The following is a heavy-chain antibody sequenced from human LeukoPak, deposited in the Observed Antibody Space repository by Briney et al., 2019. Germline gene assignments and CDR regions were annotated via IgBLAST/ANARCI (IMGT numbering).Heavy chain of an antibody. CDR3: ARDRYYYDSSARYFDY. Sequence: SETLSLTCAVFGGSFSGYYWSWIRQPAGKGLEWIGRIHTSGSTNYSPSLKSRVTMSVDTSMNQFSLKLSSVTAADTAVYYCARDRYYYDSSARYFDYWGQGTLVTVSS. V-gene: IGHV4-4*07. J-gene: IGHJ4*02. CDR2: IHTSGST. CDR1: GGSFSGYY. D-gene: IGHD3-22*01.